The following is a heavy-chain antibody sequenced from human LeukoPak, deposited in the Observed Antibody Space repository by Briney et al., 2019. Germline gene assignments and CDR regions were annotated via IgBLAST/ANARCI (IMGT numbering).Heavy chain of an antibody. D-gene: IGHD2-2*02. CDR3: ARAPRYTMGAFDY. CDR1: GYTFTGYY. Sequence: GASVKVSCKASGYTFTGYYMHWVRQAPGQGLEWMGWINPNSGGTNYAQKFQGRVTMTRDTSISTAYMELSRLRSDDTAVYYCARAPRYTMGAFDYWGQGTLVTVSS. J-gene: IGHJ4*02. CDR2: INPNSGGT. V-gene: IGHV1-2*02.